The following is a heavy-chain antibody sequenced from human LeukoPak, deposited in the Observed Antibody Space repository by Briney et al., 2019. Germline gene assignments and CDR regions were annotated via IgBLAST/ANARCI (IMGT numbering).Heavy chain of an antibody. J-gene: IGHJ5*02. CDR3: ARGSPYGRNWFDP. D-gene: IGHD3-10*01. Sequence: SETLSLTCAVYGGSFSGYYWSWIRQPPGKGLEWIGEINHSGSTNYNPSLKSRVTISVDTSKNQFSLKLSSVTAADTAVYYCARGSPYGRNWFDPWGQGTPVTVSS. V-gene: IGHV4-34*01. CDR1: GGSFSGYY. CDR2: INHSGST.